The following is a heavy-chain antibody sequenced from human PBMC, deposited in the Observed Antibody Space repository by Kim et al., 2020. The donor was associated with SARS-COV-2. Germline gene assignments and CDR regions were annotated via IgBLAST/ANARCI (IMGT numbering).Heavy chain of an antibody. Sequence: ASVKVSCKTSGHTFTRDSIHWVRQAPGQGLEWMGGIDRGNGNAIYSQNFQGRVTFTTDTSASTGYMEMSSLRSEDSAVYYCPGGCYFDYWGQGTLV. CDR1: GHTFTRDS. CDR2: IDRGNGNA. CDR3: PGGCYFDY. D-gene: IGHD3-16*01. J-gene: IGHJ4*02. V-gene: IGHV1-3*01.